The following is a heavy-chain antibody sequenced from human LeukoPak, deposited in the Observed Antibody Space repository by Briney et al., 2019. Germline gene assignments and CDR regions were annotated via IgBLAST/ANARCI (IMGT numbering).Heavy chain of an antibody. V-gene: IGHV3-48*01. CDR3: ARDFTYWETLTGYQFFMDV. CDR2: ITSSSSTV. J-gene: IGHJ6*03. CDR1: GFTFSSYA. Sequence: GGSLRLSCAASGFTFSSYAMHWVRQAPGKGLEWVSHITSSSSTVYYADSVKGRFTIFRDNDKNPLYLHMNSLRAEDTAVYYCARDFTYWETLTGYQFFMDVWGKGTTLTVSS. D-gene: IGHD3-9*01.